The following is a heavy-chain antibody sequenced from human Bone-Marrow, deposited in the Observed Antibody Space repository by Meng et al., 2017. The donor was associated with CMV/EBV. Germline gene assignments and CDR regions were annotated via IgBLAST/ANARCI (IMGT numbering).Heavy chain of an antibody. Sequence: SETLSLTCTVSGGSISSNSYYWGWIRQPPGKGLEWIGSIYYSGSTYYKPSLKSRVTISVDTSKNQFSLKLSSVTAADTAVYYCARGEGYCTTTRCHLAPLDYWGQGTLVTVSS. CDR2: IYYSGST. D-gene: IGHD2-2*01. CDR3: ARGEGYCTTTRCHLAPLDY. J-gene: IGHJ4*02. CDR1: GGSISSNSYY. V-gene: IGHV4-39*01.